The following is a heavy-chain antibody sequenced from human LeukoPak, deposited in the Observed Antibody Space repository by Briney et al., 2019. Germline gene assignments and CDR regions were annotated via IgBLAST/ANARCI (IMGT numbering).Heavy chain of an antibody. Sequence: ASVKVSCKASGYTFTGYYVHWVRQAPGQGLEWMGWINPNSGGTNYAPKFQGRVTMTRDTSISTAYMALSRLESDDTPVYFCANRGGGMPTLSHWGQGTLVTVSS. D-gene: IGHD5-24*01. CDR2: INPNSGGT. CDR1: GYTFTGYY. V-gene: IGHV1-2*02. J-gene: IGHJ4*02. CDR3: ANRGGGMPTLSH.